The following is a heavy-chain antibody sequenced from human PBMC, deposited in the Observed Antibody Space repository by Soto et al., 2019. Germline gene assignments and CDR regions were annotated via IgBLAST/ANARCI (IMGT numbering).Heavy chain of an antibody. J-gene: IGHJ6*02. V-gene: IGHV3-30*18. D-gene: IGHD3-10*01. Sequence: QVQLVESGGGVVQPGRSLRLSCAASGFTFSSYGMHWVRQAPGKGLEWVAVISYDGSNKYYADSVKGRFTISRDNSKNTLYLQMNSLRAEDTDVYYCAKDIYGSGSLYYYGMHVWGQGTTVTVSS. CDR2: ISYDGSNK. CDR1: GFTFSSYG. CDR3: AKDIYGSGSLYYYGMHV.